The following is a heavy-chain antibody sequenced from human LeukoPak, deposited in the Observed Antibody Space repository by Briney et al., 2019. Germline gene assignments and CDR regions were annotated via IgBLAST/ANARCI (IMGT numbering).Heavy chain of an antibody. J-gene: IGHJ4*02. V-gene: IGHV3-23*01. CDR3: ARGPMTIITL. D-gene: IGHD4-11*01. CDR2: LSGSGGST. CDR1: GFTFSSYA. Sequence: PGGSLRLSCAVSGFTFSSYAMSWVRQAPGKGLEWVSALSGSGGSTYYADSVKGRLTISRDNSKNTLYLQMNSLRVEDTAVYYCARGPMTIITLGGQGTLVTVSS.